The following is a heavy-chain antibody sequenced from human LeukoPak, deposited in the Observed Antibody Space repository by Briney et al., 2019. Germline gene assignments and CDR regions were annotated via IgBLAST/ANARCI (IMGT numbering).Heavy chain of an antibody. CDR2: IKSDGSST. Sequence: GGSLRLSCAAYGFTFSSYLMHWVRQAPGKGLVWVSSIKSDGSSTSYADSVKGRLTISRDNTKSTLYLQMHSLRAEDTAVYYCATAGGDGSRMGFDPWGQGTLVTVSS. V-gene: IGHV3-74*01. CDR3: ATAGGDGSRMGFDP. J-gene: IGHJ5*02. D-gene: IGHD2-15*01. CDR1: GFTFSSYL.